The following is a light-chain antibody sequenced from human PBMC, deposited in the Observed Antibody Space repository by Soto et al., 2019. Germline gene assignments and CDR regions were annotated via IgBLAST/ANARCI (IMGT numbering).Light chain of an antibody. J-gene: IGKJ4*01. V-gene: IGKV1-9*01. CDR3: QQLNSYSLT. CDR1: QDISSY. Sequence: MQLTQSPSSLSASVGDRVTITCRASQDISSYLAWYQQKPGKAPKLLIYAASTLQGGVPSRFSGNRSGTDFTLTISSLQPEDFASYYCQQLNSYSLTFGGGTKVEIK. CDR2: AAS.